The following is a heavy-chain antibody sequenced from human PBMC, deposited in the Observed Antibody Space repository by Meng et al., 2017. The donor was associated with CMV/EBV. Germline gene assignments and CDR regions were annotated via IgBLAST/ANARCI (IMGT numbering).Heavy chain of an antibody. CDR2: ISAYNGNT. CDR3: AAYPQTMVRGVALWGAFDY. J-gene: IGHJ4*02. V-gene: IGHV1-18*01. Sequence: QVRLVQSEAEGRKPGASVKVSCKASGYTFTSYGISWVRQAPGQGLEWMGWISAYNGNTNYAQKLQGRVTMTTDTSTSTAYMELRSLRSDDTAVYYCAAYPQTMVRGVALWGAFDYWGQGTLVTASS. CDR1: GYTFTSYG. D-gene: IGHD3-10*01.